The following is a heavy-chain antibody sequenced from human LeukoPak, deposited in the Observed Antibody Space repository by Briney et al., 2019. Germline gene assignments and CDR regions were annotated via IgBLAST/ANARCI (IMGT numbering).Heavy chain of an antibody. CDR2: ISGSGATT. J-gene: IGHJ4*02. CDR1: GFTFSSYV. V-gene: IGHV3-23*01. CDR3: AKRVSGTTFY. Sequence: GGSLRLSCAASGFTFSSYVMSWVRQAPGKGLEWVSAISGSGATTYCADSVKGRFTISRDNSKNTLYLHMNSLRAEDTAVYYCAKRVSGTTFYWGQGTLVTVSS. D-gene: IGHD1-1*01.